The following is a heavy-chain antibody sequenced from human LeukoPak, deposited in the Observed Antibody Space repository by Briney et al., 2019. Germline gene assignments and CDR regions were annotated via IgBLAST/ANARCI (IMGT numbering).Heavy chain of an antibody. D-gene: IGHD3-9*01. V-gene: IGHV1-18*04. CDR3: ARESYDILTGLIRTKRLDY. CDR1: GYTFTSYG. CDR2: ISAYNGNT. Sequence: RASVKVSCKASGYTFTSYGISWVRQAPGQGLEWMGWISAYNGNTNYAQKLQGRVTMTTDTSTSTAYMELRSLRSDDTAVYYCARESYDILTGLIRTKRLDYWGQGTLVTVSS. J-gene: IGHJ4*02.